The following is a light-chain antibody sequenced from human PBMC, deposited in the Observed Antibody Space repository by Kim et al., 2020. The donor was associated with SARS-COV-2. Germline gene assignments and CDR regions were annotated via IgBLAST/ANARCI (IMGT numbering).Light chain of an antibody. V-gene: IGLV6-57*04. Sequence: NFMLTQPHSVSESPGKTVTISCTRSSGNIVSNYVQWYQQRPGGAPTTVIFDDDQRPSGVPDRFSGSIDRSSNSASLTISGLKTEDEADYYCQCYDNNYHYVFGTGTKVTVL. J-gene: IGLJ1*01. CDR2: DDD. CDR1: SGNIVSNY. CDR3: QCYDNNYHYV.